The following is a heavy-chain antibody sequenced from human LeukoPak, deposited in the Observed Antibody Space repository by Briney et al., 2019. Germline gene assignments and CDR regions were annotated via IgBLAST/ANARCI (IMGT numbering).Heavy chain of an antibody. J-gene: IGHJ5*02. CDR1: GGSISSSSYY. CDR3: ARDIGPADYDFWSGYYFLKRMEDTPNGHWFDP. CDR2: IYYSGST. D-gene: IGHD3-3*01. Sequence: PSETLSLTCTVSGGSISSSSYYWGWIRQPPGKGLEWIGSIYYSGSTYYNPSLKSRVTISVDTSKNQFSLKLSSVTAADTAVYYCARDIGPADYDFWSGYYFLKRMEDTPNGHWFDPWGQGTLVTVSS. V-gene: IGHV4-39*07.